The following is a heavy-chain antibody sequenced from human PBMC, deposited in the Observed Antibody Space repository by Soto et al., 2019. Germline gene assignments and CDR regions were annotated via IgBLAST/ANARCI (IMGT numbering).Heavy chain of an antibody. CDR1: GFTFSSYA. D-gene: IGHD3-22*01. V-gene: IGHV3-23*01. Sequence: PGGSLRLSCAASGFTFSSYAMSWVRQAPGKGLEWVSAISGSGGSTYYADSVKGRFTISRDNSKNTLYLQMNSLRAEDTAVYYCAKDVWDYYYDSSGYSIPDYWGQGTLVTVSS. J-gene: IGHJ4*02. CDR3: AKDVWDYYYDSSGYSIPDY. CDR2: ISGSGGST.